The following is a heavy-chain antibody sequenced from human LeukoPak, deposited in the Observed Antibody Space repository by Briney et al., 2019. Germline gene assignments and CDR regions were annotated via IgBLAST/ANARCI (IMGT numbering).Heavy chain of an antibody. V-gene: IGHV4-4*07. J-gene: IGHJ4*02. Sequence: TSETLSLTCTVSGGSISSYYWSWIRQPAGKGLEWIGRIYTSGSTNYNPSLKSRVTISVDTSKNQFSLKLSSVTAADTAVYYCAREAASIAVAGTDLHGGKDYWGQGTLVTVSS. D-gene: IGHD6-19*01. CDR3: AREAASIAVAGTDLHGGKDY. CDR2: IYTSGST. CDR1: GGSISSYY.